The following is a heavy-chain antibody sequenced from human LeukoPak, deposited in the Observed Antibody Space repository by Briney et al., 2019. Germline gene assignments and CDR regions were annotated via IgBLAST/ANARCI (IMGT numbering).Heavy chain of an antibody. V-gene: IGHV1-2*02. CDR3: ARDGAVTTHWMYYMDV. J-gene: IGHJ6*03. Sequence: ASVKVSCKASGYTFTGYYMHWVRQAPGQGLEWMGWINPNSGGTNYAQKFQGRVTMTRDTSISTAYMELSRRRSDDTAVYYCARDGAVTTHWMYYMDVWGKGTTVTVSS. CDR2: INPNSGGT. CDR1: GYTFTGYY. D-gene: IGHD4-17*01.